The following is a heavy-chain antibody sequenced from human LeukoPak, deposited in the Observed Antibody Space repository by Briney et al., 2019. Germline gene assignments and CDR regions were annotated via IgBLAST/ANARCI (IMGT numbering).Heavy chain of an antibody. D-gene: IGHD5-18*01. CDR2: ISGSGGST. V-gene: IGHV3-23*01. Sequence: PGGSLRLSCAASGFTFSSYAMSWVRQAPGKGLEWVSAISGSGGSTYNADSVKGRFTISRDNSKNSLFLQMKSLRVEDTAVYYCTREEAMAAVDWGQGTLVTVSS. CDR3: TREEAMAAVD. J-gene: IGHJ4*02. CDR1: GFTFSSYA.